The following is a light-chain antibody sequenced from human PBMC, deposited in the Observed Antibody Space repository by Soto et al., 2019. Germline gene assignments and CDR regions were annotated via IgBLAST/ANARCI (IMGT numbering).Light chain of an antibody. CDR2: GAS. CDR3: QQYGSSSFT. V-gene: IGKV3-20*01. J-gene: IGKJ3*01. Sequence: EIVLTQSPGTLSLSPGERATLSCRASQSVSSSYLAWYQQKPCQAPRLLIYGASSRAAGIPDRFSGSGSGTDFTLTISRLEPEDCAVYYCQQYGSSSFTFGPGTKVDIK. CDR1: QSVSSSY.